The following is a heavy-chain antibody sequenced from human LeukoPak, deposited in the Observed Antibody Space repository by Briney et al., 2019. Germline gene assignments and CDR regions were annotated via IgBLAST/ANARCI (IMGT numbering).Heavy chain of an antibody. D-gene: IGHD5-12*01. CDR2: INPNSGGT. V-gene: IGHV1-2*06. CDR1: GYTFTGYY. J-gene: IGHJ6*03. Sequence: ASVKVSCKASGYTFTGYYMHWVRQAPGQGLEWMGRINPNSGGTNYAQKFQGRVTMTRDTSISTAYMELSRLRSDDTAVYYCARGRRDSGYDARGYYYMDVWGKGTTVTVS. CDR3: ARGRRDSGYDARGYYYMDV.